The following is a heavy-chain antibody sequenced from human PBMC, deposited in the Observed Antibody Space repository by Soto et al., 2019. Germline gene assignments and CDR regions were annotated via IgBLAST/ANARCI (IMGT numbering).Heavy chain of an antibody. J-gene: IGHJ4*02. CDR1: VFAFSNYE. V-gene: IGHV3-48*03. CDR3: ARESFSASPNFFDY. Sequence: CAASVFAFSNYEMNWVRQAPGKGLEWVSYISLSGSTIYYADSVKGRFTISRDDAKNSLYLQMDSLRADDTAVYYCARESFSASPNFFDYWGQGTLVTVSS. D-gene: IGHD3-3*02. CDR2: ISLSGSTI.